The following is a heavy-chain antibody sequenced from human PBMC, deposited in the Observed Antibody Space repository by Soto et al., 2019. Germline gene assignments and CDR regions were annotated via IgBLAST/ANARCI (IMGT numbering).Heavy chain of an antibody. J-gene: IGHJ4*02. CDR2: VYRTGII. CDR3: VREDMSGTYYFDY. D-gene: IGHD1-26*01. CDR1: GATVSSQTDF. Sequence: PSETLSLTGGVSGATVSSQTDFLTVIRQPPGKGLEWIGYVYRTGIINSNPALTSRVTVSADRSKNQFSLTLRSVTAADTAVYYCVREDMSGTYYFDYWGPGIQVTVSP. V-gene: IGHV4-61*01.